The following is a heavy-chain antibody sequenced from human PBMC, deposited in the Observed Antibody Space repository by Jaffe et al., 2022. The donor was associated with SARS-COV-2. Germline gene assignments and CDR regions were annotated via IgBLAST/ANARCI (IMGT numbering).Heavy chain of an antibody. D-gene: IGHD3-9*01. CDR1: GFPFSDYA. V-gene: IGHV3-30-3*01. CDR2: ISYDGSKV. J-gene: IGHJ4*02. Sequence: QVQLVESGGGVVQSGRSLRLSCAASGFPFSDYAMHWVRKAPNKGLEWVAVISYDGSKVYYTDSVKGRFSISRDSSKNTVFLQMHSLRPEDTAVYYCATGDIPVLISIALDYWGQGTLVAVSS. CDR3: ATGDIPVLISIALDY.